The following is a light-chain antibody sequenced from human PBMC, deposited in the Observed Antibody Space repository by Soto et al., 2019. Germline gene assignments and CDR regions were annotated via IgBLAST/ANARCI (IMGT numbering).Light chain of an antibody. Sequence: AIRMTQSPSSFSASTGDRVTITCRASQGISSYLAWYQQKPVKAPKLLIYAASTLQSGVPSRFRGSGSGTDFTLTIICLQSEYFATYYCQQYYSYPPTFGQGTKLEIK. CDR3: QQYYSYPPT. CDR2: AAS. V-gene: IGKV1-8*01. J-gene: IGKJ2*01. CDR1: QGISSY.